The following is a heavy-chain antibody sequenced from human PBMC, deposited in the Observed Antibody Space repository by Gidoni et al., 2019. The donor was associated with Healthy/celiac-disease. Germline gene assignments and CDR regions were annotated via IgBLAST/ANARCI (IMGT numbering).Heavy chain of an antibody. Sequence: QVQLVESGGGVVPPGRSLRLSCAASGFTFSSYGMHWVRQAPGKGLEWVAVIWYDGSNKYYADSVKGRFTISRDNSKNTLYLQMNSLRAEDTAVYYCARPNSYYDFWSGFDYWGQGTLVTVSS. D-gene: IGHD3-3*01. CDR2: IWYDGSNK. V-gene: IGHV3-33*01. CDR3: ARPNSYYDFWSGFDY. J-gene: IGHJ4*02. CDR1: GFTFSSYG.